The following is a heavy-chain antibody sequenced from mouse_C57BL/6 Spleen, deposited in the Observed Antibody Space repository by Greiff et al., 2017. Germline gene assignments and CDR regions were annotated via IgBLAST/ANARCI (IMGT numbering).Heavy chain of an antibody. CDR2: IYPGSGSI. CDR1: GYTFTEYT. CDR3: ARHEDRHRFCAY. Sequence: QVQLQQSGAELVKPGASVKLSCKASGYTFTEYTIHWVKQRSGQGLEWIGWIYPGSGSIKYNEKFKDKATLTADNSSSTVYMELSRLTSEDTAVYFCARHEDRHRFCAYWGQGTLVTVSA. V-gene: IGHV1-62-2*01. J-gene: IGHJ3*01.